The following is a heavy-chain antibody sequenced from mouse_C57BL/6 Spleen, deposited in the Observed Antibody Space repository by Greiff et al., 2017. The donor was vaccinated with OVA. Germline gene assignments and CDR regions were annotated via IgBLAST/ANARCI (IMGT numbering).Heavy chain of an antibody. D-gene: IGHD1-1*01. CDR2: INPSNGGT. J-gene: IGHJ2*01. Sequence: VQLQQPGTELVKPGASVTLSCKASGYTFTSYWMHWVKQRPGQGLEWIGNINPSNGGTNYNEKFKSKATLTVDKSSSTAYLQLSSLTSEDSAVYYCARAGMTTVVAFDYWGQGTTLTVSS. V-gene: IGHV1-53*01. CDR3: ARAGMTTVVAFDY. CDR1: GYTFTSYW.